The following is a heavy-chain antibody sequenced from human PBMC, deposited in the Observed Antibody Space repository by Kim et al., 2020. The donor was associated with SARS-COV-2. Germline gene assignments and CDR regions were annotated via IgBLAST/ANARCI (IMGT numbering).Heavy chain of an antibody. CDR1: GFTFGDYA. J-gene: IGHJ6*03. V-gene: IGHV3-49*04. CDR2: IRSKAYGGTT. Sequence: GGSLRLSCTASGFTFGDYAMSWVRQAPGKGLEWVGFIRSKAYGGTTEYAASVKGRFTISRDDSKSIAYLQMNSLKTEDTAVYYCTTSIAARFPYYYYYMDVWGKGTTVTVSS. D-gene: IGHD6-6*01. CDR3: TTSIAARFPYYYYYMDV.